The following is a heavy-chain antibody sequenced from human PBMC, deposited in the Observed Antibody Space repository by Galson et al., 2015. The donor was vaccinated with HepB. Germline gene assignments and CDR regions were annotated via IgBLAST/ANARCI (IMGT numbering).Heavy chain of an antibody. V-gene: IGHV2-70*01. CDR3: ARGTIAPRHYYYYMDV. D-gene: IGHD6-6*01. CDR1: GFSLRSDEMS. J-gene: IGHJ6*03. Sequence: PALVKPPQTLTLTCTFSGFSLRSDEMSVSWIRQPPGKALEWLALIDWRDDEYYSTSLKTRLTISKDTSKNQVVLTMTNMDPVDTATYFCARGTIAPRHYYYYMDVWGKGTTVIVSS. CDR2: IDWRDDE.